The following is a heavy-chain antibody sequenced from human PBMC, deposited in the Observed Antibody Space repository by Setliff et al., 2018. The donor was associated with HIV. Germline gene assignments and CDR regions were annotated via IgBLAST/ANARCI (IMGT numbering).Heavy chain of an antibody. CDR1: GGYISSGGNH. Sequence: TSETLSLTCIVSGGYISSGGNHWSWIRQSPGKGLEWIGYVYDSGSTNYNPSLWSRVAISVDTSKNEFSPKLNSMTAADTAVYYCANYIIGAGGRGNWGQGIRVTVSS. D-gene: IGHD1-26*01. CDR2: VYDSGST. V-gene: IGHV4-30-4*01. CDR3: ANYIIGAGGRGN. J-gene: IGHJ4*02.